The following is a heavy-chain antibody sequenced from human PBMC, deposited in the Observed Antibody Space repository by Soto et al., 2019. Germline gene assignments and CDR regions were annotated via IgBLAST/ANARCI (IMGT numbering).Heavy chain of an antibody. CDR2: IKQDGSAK. Sequence: GGSLRLSCAASGFTFSSYWMSWVRQAPGKGLEWVANIKQDGSAKYYVDSVKGRFTISRENAKNSLYLQMNSLRAEDRAVYYCARLGTGDAFDIWGQGTMVTVSS. D-gene: IGHD3-16*01. V-gene: IGHV3-7*03. CDR3: ARLGTGDAFDI. J-gene: IGHJ3*02. CDR1: GFTFSSYW.